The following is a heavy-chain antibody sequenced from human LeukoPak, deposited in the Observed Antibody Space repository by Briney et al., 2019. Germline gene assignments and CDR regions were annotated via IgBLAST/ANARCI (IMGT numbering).Heavy chain of an antibody. CDR2: IYYSGST. CDR1: GGSFSGYY. J-gene: IGHJ4*02. V-gene: IGHV4-34*01. D-gene: IGHD3-22*01. CDR3: ARDQEMRTYYYDSSGYYYFDY. Sequence: SETLSLTCAVYGGSFSGYYWSWIRQPPGKGLEWIGSIYYSGSTYYNPSLKSRVTISVDTSKNQFSLKLSSVTAADTAVYYCARDQEMRTYYYDSSGYYYFDYWGQGTLVTVSS.